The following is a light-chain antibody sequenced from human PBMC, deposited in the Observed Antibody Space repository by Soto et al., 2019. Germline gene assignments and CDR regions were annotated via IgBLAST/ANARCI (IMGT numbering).Light chain of an antibody. J-gene: IGLJ2*01. CDR1: SSNIGSKS. CDR3: QVWDSSSDHSNVV. V-gene: IGLV3-21*02. CDR2: DDS. Sequence: VLTQPPSASGTPGQRVTISCSGSSSNIGSKSVHWYQQKPGQAPVLVVYDDSDRPSGIPERFSGSNSGNTATLTISRVEAGDEADYYCQVWDSSSDHSNVVFGGGTKLTVL.